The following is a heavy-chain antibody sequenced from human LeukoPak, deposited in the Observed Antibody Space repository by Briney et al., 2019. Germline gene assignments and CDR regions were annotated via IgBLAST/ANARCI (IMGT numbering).Heavy chain of an antibody. D-gene: IGHD3-16*01. CDR3: ARGAGLGGGY. J-gene: IGHJ4*02. V-gene: IGHV4-38-2*02. Sequence: KPSATLSLTCTVSGYSISSGYYWGWIRQPPGKGLEWIGSIYHSGSTYYNPSLKSRVTISVDTSKNQFSLKLSSVTAADTAVYYCARGAGLGGGYWGQGTLVTVSS. CDR1: GYSISSGYY. CDR2: IYHSGST.